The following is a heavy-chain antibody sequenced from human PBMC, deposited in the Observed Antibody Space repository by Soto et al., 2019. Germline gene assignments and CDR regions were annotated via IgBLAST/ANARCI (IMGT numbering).Heavy chain of an antibody. D-gene: IGHD3-3*01. CDR1: GYTFTSYD. CDR3: ARRRGTYYDFWSGSIGRYGMDV. J-gene: IGHJ6*02. CDR2: MNPNSGNT. Sequence: XSVKVSCKASGYTFTSYDINWVRQATGQGLEWMGWMNPNSGNTGYAQKFQGRVTMTRNTSISTAYMELSSLRSEDTAVYYCARRRGTYYDFWSGSIGRYGMDVWGQGTTVTVSS. V-gene: IGHV1-8*01.